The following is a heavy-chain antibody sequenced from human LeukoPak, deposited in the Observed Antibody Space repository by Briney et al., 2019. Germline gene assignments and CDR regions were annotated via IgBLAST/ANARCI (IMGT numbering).Heavy chain of an antibody. CDR1: GGTFSSYA. Sequence: GASVKVSCKASGGTFSSYAISWVRQAPGQGLEWMGGIIPIFGTANYAQKFQGRVTITADESTSTAYMELSSLGSEDTAVYYCARGGGPSTDYFDYWGQGTLVTVSS. CDR2: IIPIFGTA. J-gene: IGHJ4*02. D-gene: IGHD4-17*01. CDR3: ARGGGPSTDYFDY. V-gene: IGHV1-69*13.